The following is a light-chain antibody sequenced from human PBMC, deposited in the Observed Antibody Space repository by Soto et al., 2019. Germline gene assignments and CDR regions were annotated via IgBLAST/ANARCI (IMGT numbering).Light chain of an antibody. CDR2: GNS. J-gene: IGLJ2*01. Sequence: QSVLTQPPSVSGAPGQRVTISCTGSSSNIGAGYDVHWYQQLPGAAPKLLIYGNSNRPSGVPDRFSGSKSGTSASLAIAGVQAEDEADYYCQSYDSSLSSSVFGGGTKLTVL. CDR1: SSNIGAGYD. CDR3: QSYDSSLSSSV. V-gene: IGLV1-40*01.